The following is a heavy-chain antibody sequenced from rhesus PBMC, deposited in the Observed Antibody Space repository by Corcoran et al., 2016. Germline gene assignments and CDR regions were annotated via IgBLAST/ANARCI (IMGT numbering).Heavy chain of an antibody. Sequence: QAQLQESGPGLVKPSETLSLTCAVSGGSISDSSYWNWIRQPPGKGLGWIGNIYGSSGGTSSTPSLKSRVTISQDTSKNQFSLKLSSVTAADTAVYYCARGVGTYWGQGVLVTVSS. CDR3: ARGVGTY. CDR2: IYGSSGGT. CDR1: GGSISDSSY. D-gene: IGHD1-44*01. J-gene: IGHJ4*01. V-gene: IGHV4S7*01.